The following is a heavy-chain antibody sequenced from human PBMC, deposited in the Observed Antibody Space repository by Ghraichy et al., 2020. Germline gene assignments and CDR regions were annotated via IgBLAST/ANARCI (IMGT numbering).Heavy chain of an antibody. Sequence: ASVKVSCKTSGYKFIEYYIHWVRQAPGQGLEWMGWMNPNNDDTAYAQKFQGRFTMTRDTSLSTAYMELSSLTSDETALYYCARDYAYGGNYGMTWYFDVWGRGTLVTVSS. CDR1: GYKFIEYY. CDR2: MNPNNDDT. V-gene: IGHV1-2*02. J-gene: IGHJ2*01. CDR3: ARDYAYGGNYGMTWYFDV. D-gene: IGHD4-23*01.